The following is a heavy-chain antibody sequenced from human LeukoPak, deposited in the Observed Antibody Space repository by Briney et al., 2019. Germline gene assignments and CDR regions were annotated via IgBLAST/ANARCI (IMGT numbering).Heavy chain of an antibody. CDR1: GGSISSISYY. Sequence: SETLSLTCTVSGGSISSISYYWGWIRQPPGKGLEWIGSMYHNGSTYYNPSLKSRVTISVDTSKNQFSLKLSSVTAADTAVYYCARQRRSVGQLARTYNWFDPWGQGTLVTVSS. V-gene: IGHV4-39*01. J-gene: IGHJ5*02. CDR3: ARQRRSVGQLARTYNWFDP. CDR2: MYHNGST. D-gene: IGHD6-13*01.